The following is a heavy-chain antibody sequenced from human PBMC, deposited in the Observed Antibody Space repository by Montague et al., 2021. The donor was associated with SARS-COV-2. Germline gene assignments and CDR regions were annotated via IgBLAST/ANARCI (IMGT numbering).Heavy chain of an antibody. CDR3: VCVDTAVVTFDY. Sequence: SETLSLTCTVSGGSISGNSYYWGWLRQPPGKGLQWVGGVHYGGSTYYNPSLKGRVTTSVDTSKNQFSLRLSSVTAADTALYYCVCVDTAVVTFDYWGQGTLVTVSS. CDR1: GGSISGNSYY. CDR2: VHYGGST. D-gene: IGHD5-18*01. J-gene: IGHJ4*02. V-gene: IGHV4-39*01.